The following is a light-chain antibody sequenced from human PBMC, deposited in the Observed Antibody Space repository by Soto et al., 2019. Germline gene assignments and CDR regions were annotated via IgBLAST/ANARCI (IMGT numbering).Light chain of an antibody. CDR3: SSYTSSSTVV. CDR2: DVS. J-gene: IGLJ2*01. Sequence: QSALTQPASVSGSPGQSITNSCTGTSSDVGGYNYVPWYQQHPGKAPKLMIYDVSNRPSGVSNRFSGSKSGNTASLTISGLQAEDEADYYCSSYTSSSTVVFGGGTKVTVL. CDR1: SSDVGGYNY. V-gene: IGLV2-14*01.